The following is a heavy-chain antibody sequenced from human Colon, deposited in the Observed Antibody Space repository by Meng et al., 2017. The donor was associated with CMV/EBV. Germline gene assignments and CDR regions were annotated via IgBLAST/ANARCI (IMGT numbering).Heavy chain of an antibody. CDR1: GFTFSSYS. CDR3: ARGSYTYYGMDV. Sequence: GESLKISSATSGFTFSSYSMNWVRQAPGKGLEWVSSINGGGGSIWYADSMKGRFTVSRNNAKNSQYLQLNSLRAEDTAVYYCARGSYTYYGMDVWGQGTMVTVSS. V-gene: IGHV3-21*01. CDR2: INGGGGSI. J-gene: IGHJ6*02. D-gene: IGHD2-2*02.